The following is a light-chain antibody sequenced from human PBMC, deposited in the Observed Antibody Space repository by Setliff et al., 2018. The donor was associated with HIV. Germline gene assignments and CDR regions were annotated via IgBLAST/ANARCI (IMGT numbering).Light chain of an antibody. Sequence: QSALTQPASVSGSPGQSITISCSGTSSDVGNYNLVSWYPQPPGKAPKLMVYEVTKRPLGVSTRFSGSKSGNTASLTISGLLAEDEADYYCCSYAGSRTFYVFGTGTKV. J-gene: IGLJ1*01. CDR3: CSYAGSRTFYV. V-gene: IGLV2-23*02. CDR1: SSDVGNYNL. CDR2: EVT.